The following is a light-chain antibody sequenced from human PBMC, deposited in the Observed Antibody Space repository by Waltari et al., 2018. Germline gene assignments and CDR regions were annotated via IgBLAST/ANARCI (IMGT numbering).Light chain of an antibody. V-gene: IGLV1-44*01. Sequence: QSVLTQPPSSSGTPGQRVTISCSGSRSNIGSHSASWYQQVPGTAPKLLIHSNSQRPSGVPDRFSGSKSDTSASLAISGLQSEDEADYYCATWDDSHNGQGVFGGGTKLTVL. CDR1: RSNIGSHS. CDR3: ATWDDSHNGQGV. J-gene: IGLJ2*01. CDR2: SNS.